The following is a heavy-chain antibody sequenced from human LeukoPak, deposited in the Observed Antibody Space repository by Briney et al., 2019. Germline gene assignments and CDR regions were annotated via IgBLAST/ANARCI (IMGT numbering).Heavy chain of an antibody. V-gene: IGHV1-8*01. Sequence: ASVKVSCKASGYSFTSYDINWVRQATGQGLEWMGWMNPNSGNTGYAQKFQGRVTMTRNTSISTAYMELSSLRSEDTAVYYCARGRKSVRSYYYYGMDVWGQGTTVTVSS. J-gene: IGHJ6*02. D-gene: IGHD3-16*01. CDR2: MNPNSGNT. CDR3: ARGRKSVRSYYYYGMDV. CDR1: GYSFTSYD.